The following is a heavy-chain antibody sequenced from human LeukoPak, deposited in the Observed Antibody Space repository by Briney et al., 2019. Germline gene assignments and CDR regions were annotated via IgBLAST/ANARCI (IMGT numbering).Heavy chain of an antibody. CDR3: ARPRYSSGGSIFDY. J-gene: IGHJ4*02. CDR2: ISHSGST. Sequence: SETLSLTCTVYGGSFRGYYWSWIRQPPGKGLEWIGEISHSGSTNYNPSLKSRVTISVDTSKNQFSLKLSSVTAADTAVYYCARPRYSSGGSIFDYWGQGTLVTVSS. D-gene: IGHD6-19*01. CDR1: GGSFRGYY. V-gene: IGHV4-34*01.